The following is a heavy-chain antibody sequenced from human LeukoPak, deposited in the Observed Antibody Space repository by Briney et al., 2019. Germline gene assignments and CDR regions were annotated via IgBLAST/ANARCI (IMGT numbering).Heavy chain of an antibody. V-gene: IGHV3-21*01. CDR1: GFTFSSYN. D-gene: IGHD5-18*01. CDR3: ARGGYSYGYFDPDRYFDY. CDR2: ISSSSSYI. J-gene: IGHJ4*02. Sequence: GGSLRLSCAASGFTFSSYNMNWVRQAPGKGLEWVSSISSSSSYIYYADSVKGRFTISRDNAKNSLYLQMNSLRAEDTAVYYCARGGYSYGYFDPDRYFDYWGQGTLVTVSS.